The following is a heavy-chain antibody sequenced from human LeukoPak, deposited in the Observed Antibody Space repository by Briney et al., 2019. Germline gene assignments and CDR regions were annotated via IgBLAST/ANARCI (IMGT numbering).Heavy chain of an antibody. D-gene: IGHD1-26*01. V-gene: IGHV3-13*04. CDR2: IGIAGDT. CDR1: GFTFSSYD. J-gene: IGHJ4*02. Sequence: GGSLRLSCAASGFTFSSYDMHWVRQVTGKRLEWVSAIGIAGDTYYLDSVKGRFTISRENAKNSLYLQMNSLRAGDTAVYYCAKDLRDQVGVDYWGQGTLVTVSS. CDR3: AKDLRDQVGVDY.